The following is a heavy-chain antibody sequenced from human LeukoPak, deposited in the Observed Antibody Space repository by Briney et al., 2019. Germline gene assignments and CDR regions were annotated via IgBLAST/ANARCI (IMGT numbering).Heavy chain of an antibody. CDR2: IWYDGSNK. D-gene: IGHD2-2*02. Sequence: GGSLRLSCAASGFTFSSYGMHWVRQAPGKGLEWVAVIWYDGSNKYYADSVKGRFTISRDNSKNTLYLQMSSLRAEDTAVYYCAKDGYCSSTSCYKGGNDAFDIWGQGTMVTVPS. J-gene: IGHJ3*02. V-gene: IGHV3-33*06. CDR3: AKDGYCSSTSCYKGGNDAFDI. CDR1: GFTFSSYG.